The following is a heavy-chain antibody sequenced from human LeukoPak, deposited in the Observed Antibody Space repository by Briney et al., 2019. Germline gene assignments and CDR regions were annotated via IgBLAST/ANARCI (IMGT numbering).Heavy chain of an antibody. Sequence: GGSLRLSCEASGFIFSNFWMSWVRQAPGKGLEWVANIREDGSEAYYVDFVKGRFTISRDNDKNSLHLQMNSLRVEDTAVYYCARALYFRENSYAGPFDQWGQGTLVTVSS. CDR1: GFIFSNFW. J-gene: IGHJ4*02. V-gene: IGHV3-7*01. D-gene: IGHD5-18*01. CDR3: ARALYFRENSYAGPFDQ. CDR2: IREDGSEA.